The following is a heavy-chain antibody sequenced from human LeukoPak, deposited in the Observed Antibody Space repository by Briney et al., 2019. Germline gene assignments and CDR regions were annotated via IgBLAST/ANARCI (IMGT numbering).Heavy chain of an antibody. CDR2: INHSGST. V-gene: IGHV4-34*01. CDR1: GGSFSGYY. J-gene: IGHJ4*02. D-gene: IGHD1-26*01. Sequence: SETLSLTCAVYGGSFSGYYWSWIRQPPGKGLEWIGEINHSGSTNYSPSLKSRVTISVDTSKNQFSLKLSSVTAADTAVYYCARGLEWELSYWGQGTLVTVSS. CDR3: ARGLEWELSY.